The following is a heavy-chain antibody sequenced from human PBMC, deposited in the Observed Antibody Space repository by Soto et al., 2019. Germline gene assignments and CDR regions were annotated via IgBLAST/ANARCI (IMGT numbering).Heavy chain of an antibody. V-gene: IGHV1-18*01. CDR3: ARWSGRSAVDYYYGMDV. Sequence: ASVKVSCKASGYTFTSYAMHWVRQAPGQRLEWTGWISAYNGNTNYAQKLQGRVTMTTDTSTSTAYMELRSLRSDDAAVYYCARWSGRSAVDYYYGMDVWGQGTTVTVSS. CDR2: ISAYNGNT. CDR1: GYTFTSYA. J-gene: IGHJ6*02.